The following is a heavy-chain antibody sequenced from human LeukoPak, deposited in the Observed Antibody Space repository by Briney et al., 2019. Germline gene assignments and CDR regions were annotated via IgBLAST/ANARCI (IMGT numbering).Heavy chain of an antibody. CDR1: GYTFTSYD. D-gene: IGHD6-6*01. V-gene: IGHV1-8*01. CDR3: AREVAARPYYYYGMDV. J-gene: IGHJ6*02. CDR2: MNPNSGNT. Sequence: ASVKVSCKASGYTFTSYDINWVRQATRQGLEWMGWMNPNSGNTGYAQKFQGRVTMTRNTSISTAYMELSSLRSEDTAVYYCAREVAARPYYYYGMDVWGQGTTVTVSS.